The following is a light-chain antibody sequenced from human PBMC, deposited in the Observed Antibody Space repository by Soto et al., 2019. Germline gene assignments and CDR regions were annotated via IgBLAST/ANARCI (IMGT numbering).Light chain of an antibody. V-gene: IGLV3-21*02. Sequence: SYELTQPPSVSVAPGQTARLACGGDNLDNKNVNWHQQKPGQAPVLVVYDDTDRPSGIPERFSGSNSGNSATLTISRVEAGDEADYYCQVWDIGSDRYVFGPGTKLTVL. CDR1: NLDNKN. CDR2: DDT. CDR3: QVWDIGSDRYV. J-gene: IGLJ1*01.